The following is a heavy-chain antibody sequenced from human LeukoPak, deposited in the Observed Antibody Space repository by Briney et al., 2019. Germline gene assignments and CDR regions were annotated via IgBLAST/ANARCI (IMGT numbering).Heavy chain of an antibody. D-gene: IGHD1-14*01. Sequence: SVKVSCKASGGTFSSYAISWVRQAPGQGLEWMGGIIPIFGTANYAQKFQGRVTITADESTSTAYMELSSLRSEDTAVYYCAREIVDSRNYYYYYMDVWGKGTTVTVSS. CDR1: GGTFSSYA. V-gene: IGHV1-69*01. J-gene: IGHJ6*03. CDR2: IIPIFGTA. CDR3: AREIVDSRNYYYYYMDV.